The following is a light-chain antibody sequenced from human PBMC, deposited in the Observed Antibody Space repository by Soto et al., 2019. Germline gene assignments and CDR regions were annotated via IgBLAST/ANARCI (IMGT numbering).Light chain of an antibody. CDR1: GTDVGNYNY. V-gene: IGLV2-11*01. Sequence: QSALTQPRSVSGSPGQSVTISCTGTGTDVGNYNYVSWYQQHPGKAPKLIIYDVSKRPSGVPDRFSGSKSGNTASLTISGLQAEDEADYYCCSYAGTYTLLVFGGGTKVTVL. CDR2: DVS. J-gene: IGLJ2*01. CDR3: CSYAGTYTLLV.